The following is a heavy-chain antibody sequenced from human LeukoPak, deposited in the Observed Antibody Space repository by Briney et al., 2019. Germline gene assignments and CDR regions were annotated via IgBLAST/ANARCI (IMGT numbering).Heavy chain of an antibody. CDR1: GFTFSSYS. Sequence: GGSLRLSCAASGFTFSSYSMNWVRQAPGKGLEWVSSISSSSSYIYCADSVKGRFTISRDNAKNSLYLQINSLRAEDTAVYYCARADRWIPIIDYWGQGTLVTVSS. D-gene: IGHD2-2*03. CDR2: ISSSSSYI. CDR3: ARADRWIPIIDY. V-gene: IGHV3-21*01. J-gene: IGHJ4*02.